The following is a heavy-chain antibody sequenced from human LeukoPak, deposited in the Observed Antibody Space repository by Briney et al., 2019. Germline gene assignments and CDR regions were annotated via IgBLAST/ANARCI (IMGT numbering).Heavy chain of an antibody. D-gene: IGHD1-26*01. J-gene: IGHJ6*02. V-gene: IGHV4-34*01. CDR2: INHSGST. Sequence: SETLSLTCTVSGGSISSNYWSWIRQPPGEGLEWIGEINHSGSTNYNPSLKSRVTISVDTSKNQFSLKLSSVTAADTAVYYCARGGGSSSYYYGMDVWGQGTTVTVSS. CDR1: GGSISSNY. CDR3: ARGGGSSSYYYGMDV.